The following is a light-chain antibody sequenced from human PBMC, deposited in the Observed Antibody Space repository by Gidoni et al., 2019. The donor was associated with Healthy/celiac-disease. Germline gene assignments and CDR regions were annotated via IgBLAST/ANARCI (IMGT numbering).Light chain of an antibody. V-gene: IGLV2-8*01. CDR1: SSDVGGYNY. J-gene: IGLJ3*02. CDR2: EVS. Sequence: QSALPQPPSASGSPGQSVTISCTGTSSDVGGYNYVSWYQQPPGKAPKLRIYEVSKRPSGFPDRFSGSKSGNTASLTVSGLQAEDEADYYCSSYAGSNNFGVFGGGTKLTVL. CDR3: SSYAGSNNFGV.